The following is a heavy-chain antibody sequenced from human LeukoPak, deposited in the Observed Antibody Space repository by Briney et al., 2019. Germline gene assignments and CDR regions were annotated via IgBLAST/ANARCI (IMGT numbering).Heavy chain of an antibody. V-gene: IGHV4-61*08. CDR1: GGSVSSGDYY. D-gene: IGHD3-22*01. CDR3: ARAPPGYDSSGYYYYGMDV. J-gene: IGHJ6*02. CDR2: IYYSGRT. Sequence: SETLSLTCTVSGGSVSSGDYYWSWIRQPPGKGLEWIGYIYYSGRTNYNPSLKSRVTISVDKSKNQFSLKLSSVTAADTAVYYCARAPPGYDSSGYYYYGMDVWGQGTTVTVSS.